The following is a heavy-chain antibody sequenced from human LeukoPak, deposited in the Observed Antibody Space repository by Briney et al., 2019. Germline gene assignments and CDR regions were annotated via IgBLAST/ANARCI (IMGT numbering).Heavy chain of an antibody. CDR2: ISTSGSS. J-gene: IGHJ4*02. D-gene: IGHD2-21*01. CDR1: GGSISPYY. CDR3: ARDCVSWHYFDY. Sequence: SETPSLTCTVSGGSISPYYWSFIRQPAGKGLEWIGRISTSGSSKYNPSLESRVTMSVDTSKNQFSLKVTSVTAADTAMYYCARDCVSWHYFDYWGQGTLLTVSS. V-gene: IGHV4-4*07.